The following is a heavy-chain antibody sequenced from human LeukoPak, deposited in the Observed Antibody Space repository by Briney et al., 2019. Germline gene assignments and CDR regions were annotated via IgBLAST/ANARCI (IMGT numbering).Heavy chain of an antibody. CDR2: ISWSSGSI. V-gene: IGHV3-9*03. CDR3: AKGPSTSGWTYFDY. J-gene: IGHJ4*02. Sequence: GGSLRLSCAASGFTFDDYAMHWVRQAPGKGLEWVSGISWSSGSIGYADSVKGRFTISRDNAKNSLYLQMNSLRAEDMALYYCAKGPSTSGWTYFDYWGQGTLVTVSS. D-gene: IGHD6-19*01. CDR1: GFTFDDYA.